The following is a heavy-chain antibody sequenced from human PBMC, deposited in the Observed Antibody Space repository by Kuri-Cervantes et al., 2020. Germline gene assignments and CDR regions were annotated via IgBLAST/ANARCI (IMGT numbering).Heavy chain of an antibody. V-gene: IGHV4-34*01. D-gene: IGHD3-10*01. CDR3: ARHDYYGAYYMDV. Sequence: SQTLSLTCAVYGGSFSNYYWSWIRQPPGKGLEWIGEIHHTGSLNYNPSLISRVTISVDTSKNQFSLKLTSMTAADTGIYYCARHDYYGAYYMDVWGKGTTVTVSS. CDR2: IHHTGSL. J-gene: IGHJ6*03. CDR1: GGSFSNYY.